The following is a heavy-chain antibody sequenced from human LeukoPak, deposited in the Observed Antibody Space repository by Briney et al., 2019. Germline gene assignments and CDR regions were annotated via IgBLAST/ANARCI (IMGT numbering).Heavy chain of an antibody. D-gene: IGHD1-1*01. V-gene: IGHV4-39*01. CDR3: VRHATGTTLNN. J-gene: IGHJ4*02. Sequence: SGTLSLTCTVSGVSISSSSHYWAWIRQPPGMGLEWIGTVSHIGSTYYNPSLKSRVTIFVDTSKSQISLNLNSVTAADTAIYYCVRHATGTTLNNWGQGTQVTVSS. CDR2: VSHIGST. CDR1: GVSISSSSHY.